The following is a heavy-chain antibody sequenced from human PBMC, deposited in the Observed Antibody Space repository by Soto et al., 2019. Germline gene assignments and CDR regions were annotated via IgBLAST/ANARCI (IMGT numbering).Heavy chain of an antibody. CDR2: IIPIFDAP. CDR3: TRAIGSGGVMGGFDY. J-gene: IGHJ4*02. CDR1: GGSFNMYA. Sequence: QVELVQSGAQVKKPGSAVKVSCKASGGSFNMYAMNWVRQAPGHGLEWMGGIIPIFDAPRYSEQFQGRVTITVDESTSTAYKELSSLRSDDTAIYYCTRAIGSGGVMGGFDYWGQGTLVTVSS. D-gene: IGHD3-16*01. V-gene: IGHV1-69*01.